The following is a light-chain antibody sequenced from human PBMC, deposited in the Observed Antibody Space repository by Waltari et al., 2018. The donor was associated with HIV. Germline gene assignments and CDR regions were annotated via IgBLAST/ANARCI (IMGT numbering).Light chain of an antibody. V-gene: IGLV2-23*02. Sequence: QSALTQPAPVSVSPGQSITLSFTGPIRDLGSYTLLSCYQQHPGKAPKRMIYEVSKPTAGVSNRFSGSKSGNTASLTIAGLQAEDEADYYCCSYAGSSTHVVFGGGTKLTVL. J-gene: IGLJ2*01. CDR3: CSYAGSSTHVV. CDR2: EVS. CDR1: IRDLGSYTL.